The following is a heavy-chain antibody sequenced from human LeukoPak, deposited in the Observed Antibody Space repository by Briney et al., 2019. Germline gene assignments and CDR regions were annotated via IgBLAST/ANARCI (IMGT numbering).Heavy chain of an antibody. Sequence: SETLSLTCTVSGVSISSSSYYWGWLRRPPGKGLEWIVSIYDSGSTYDNPAIKSRVTISVHTSKNQLSLKLSSVTAADTAVYYCARVLGDYDFWSGYSNCFDPWGQGTLVTVSS. V-gene: IGHV4-39*07. CDR1: GVSISSSSYY. J-gene: IGHJ5*02. D-gene: IGHD3-3*01. CDR2: IYDSGST. CDR3: ARVLGDYDFWSGYSNCFDP.